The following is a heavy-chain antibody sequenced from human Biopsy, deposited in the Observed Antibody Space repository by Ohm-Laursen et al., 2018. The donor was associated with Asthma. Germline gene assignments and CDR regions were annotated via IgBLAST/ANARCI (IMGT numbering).Heavy chain of an antibody. CDR3: ARASVAASSNWFDP. J-gene: IGHJ5*02. Sequence: TLSLACTVSGASIKTDDHYWSWLRQPPGKGLEWFGFIHYSGSTSYNPSLKGGVTISVDTSKNQFSLKLSSVTAADTAVYYCARASVAASSNWFDPWGQGTLVTVSS. CDR2: IHYSGST. D-gene: IGHD6-19*01. CDR1: GASIKTDDHY. V-gene: IGHV4-30-4*01.